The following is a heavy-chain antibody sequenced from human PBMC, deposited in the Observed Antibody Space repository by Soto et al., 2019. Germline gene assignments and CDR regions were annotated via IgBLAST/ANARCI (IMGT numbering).Heavy chain of an antibody. CDR1: GGSISSGGYY. D-gene: IGHD1-26*01. J-gene: IGHJ4*02. CDR2: IYYSGST. CDR3: ARWVGATSFDY. V-gene: IGHV4-31*03. Sequence: QVQLQESGPGLVKPSQTLSLTCTVSGGSISSGGYYWSGIRQHPRKGLEWIGYIYYSGSTYYNPSLKSRVNISVDTSKNQFSLKLSSVTAADTAVYYCARWVGATSFDYWGQGTLVTVSS.